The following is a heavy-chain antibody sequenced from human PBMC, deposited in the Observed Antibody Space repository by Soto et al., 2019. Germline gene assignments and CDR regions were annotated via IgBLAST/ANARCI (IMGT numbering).Heavy chain of an antibody. CDR2: IYYSGTT. D-gene: IGHD3-22*01. CDR3: ASVDSRGYTFKY. J-gene: IGHJ4*02. Sequence: QVQLQESGPGLVQPSQTLSLSCTVSGGSIISGGYYWSWIRQHPGKGLEWIGYIYYSGTTYYNPSPTSRLTISLDTSRNQFSLEVNSVSAADTAVYYCASVDSRGYTFKYWGQGTLVTVSS. CDR1: GGSIISGGYY. V-gene: IGHV4-31*03.